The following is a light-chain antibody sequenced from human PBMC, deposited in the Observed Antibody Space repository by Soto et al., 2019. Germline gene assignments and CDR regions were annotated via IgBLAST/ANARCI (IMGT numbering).Light chain of an antibody. CDR3: QQLT. V-gene: IGKV1-33*01. J-gene: IGKJ4*01. CDR1: RDISNY. CDR2: DAS. Sequence: DIQMTQSPSSLSASVGDRVTITCQASRDISNYLNWYQQKPGKAPKLLIYDASNLETGVPSRFSGSGSGTDFTFTISSLQPEDIATYYCQQLTFGGGTKVEIK.